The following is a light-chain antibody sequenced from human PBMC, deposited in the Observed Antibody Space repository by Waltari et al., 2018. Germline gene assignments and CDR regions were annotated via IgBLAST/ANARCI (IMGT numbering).Light chain of an antibody. CDR1: ALPKQY. CDR3: QSADSSGTYRV. J-gene: IGLJ3*02. V-gene: IGLV3-25*03. CDR2: KDT. Sequence: YELTQPPSVSVSPGQTARITCSGAALPKQYPFWYQQKPGQAPLVLISKDTERPSGIPERFSGSISGTTVTLTISGVQAEDEADYYCQSADSSGTYRVFGGGTKLTVL.